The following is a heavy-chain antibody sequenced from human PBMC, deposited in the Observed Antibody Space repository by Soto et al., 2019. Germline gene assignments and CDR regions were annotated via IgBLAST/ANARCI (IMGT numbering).Heavy chain of an antibody. D-gene: IGHD2-21*01. V-gene: IGHV4-59*01. CDR2: VYYSGGA. Sequence: SETLSLTCTVSGGSISGYYWSWIRQPPGKGLEWIGNVYYSGGAKYNPSVKRRVTISVDTSKNQFSLNLSAVTAAATAVYYCTRDGDGRMNTNPYYYYGMDVWGQGITVTVSS. CDR3: TRDGDGRMNTNPYYYYGMDV. CDR1: GGSISGYY. J-gene: IGHJ6*02.